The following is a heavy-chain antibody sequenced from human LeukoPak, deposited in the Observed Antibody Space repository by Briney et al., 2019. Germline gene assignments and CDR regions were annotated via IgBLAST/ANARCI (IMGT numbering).Heavy chain of an antibody. CDR1: DYSISSGYY. D-gene: IGHD3-3*01. CDR2: IYYSGST. V-gene: IGHV4-61*01. J-gene: IGHJ6*03. CDR3: ARDGIGEYDFWSGYYHYYMDV. Sequence: SETLSLTCTVSDYSISSGYYWSWIRQPPGKGLEWIGYIYYSGSTNYNPSLKSRVTISVDTSKNQFSLKLSSVTAADTAVYYCARDGIGEYDFWSGYYHYYMDVWGKGTTVTVSS.